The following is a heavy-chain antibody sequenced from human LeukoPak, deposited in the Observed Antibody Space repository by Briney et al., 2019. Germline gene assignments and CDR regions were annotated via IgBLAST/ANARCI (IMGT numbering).Heavy chain of an antibody. J-gene: IGHJ4*02. CDR3: TRGSEWSSGVSDY. Sequence: PGGSLRLSCAASGFTFDDYAMHWVRQAPGKGLEWVSGISWNSGSMDYADSVKGRFTISRDNAHNSLYLQMNSLRAEDTAVYYCTRGSEWSSGVSDYWGQGTLVTVSS. D-gene: IGHD3-3*01. V-gene: IGHV3-9*01. CDR2: ISWNSGSM. CDR1: GFTFDDYA.